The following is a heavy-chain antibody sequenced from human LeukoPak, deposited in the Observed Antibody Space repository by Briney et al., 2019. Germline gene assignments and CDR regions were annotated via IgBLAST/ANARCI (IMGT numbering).Heavy chain of an antibody. CDR1: GFTFSSYE. CDR3: ARYRFVVGATDSFDI. V-gene: IGHV3-48*03. J-gene: IGHJ3*02. D-gene: IGHD1-26*01. CDR2: ISSSGSTI. Sequence: GGSLRLSCAASGFTFSSYEMNWVRQAPGKGLEWVSYISSSGSTIYYADSVKGRFTISRDNAKNSLYLHMNSLRAEDTAVYYCARYRFVVGATDSFDIWGQGTMVTVSS.